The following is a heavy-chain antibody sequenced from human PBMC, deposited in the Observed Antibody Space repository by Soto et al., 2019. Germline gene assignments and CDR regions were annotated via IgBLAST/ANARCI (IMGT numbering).Heavy chain of an antibody. CDR3: VKGEYYYDSSGYYPFDY. J-gene: IGHJ4*02. Sequence: GSLRLSCAVSGFTFSSHAMHWVRQAPGKGLEWVALIYSDGNNKYYADSVKGRFTISRDNSKNTVYLQMSSLRAEDTAVYYCVKGEYYYDSSGYYPFDYWGQGTLVTVSS. CDR2: IYSDGNNK. V-gene: IGHV3-30*14. D-gene: IGHD3-22*01. CDR1: GFTFSSHA.